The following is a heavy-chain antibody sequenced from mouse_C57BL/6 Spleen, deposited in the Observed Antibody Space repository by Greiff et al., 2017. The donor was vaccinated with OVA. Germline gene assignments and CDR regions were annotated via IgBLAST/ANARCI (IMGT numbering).Heavy chain of an antibody. CDR3: ARGSLGDYYAMDY. Sequence: EVQRVESVAELVRPGASVKLSCTASGFNIKNTYMHWVKQRPEQGLEWIGRIDPANGNTKYAPKFQGKATITADTSSNTAYLQLSSLTSEDTAIYYCARGSLGDYYAMDYWGQGTSVTVSS. J-gene: IGHJ4*01. CDR2: IDPANGNT. V-gene: IGHV14-3*01. D-gene: IGHD3-1*01. CDR1: GFNIKNTY.